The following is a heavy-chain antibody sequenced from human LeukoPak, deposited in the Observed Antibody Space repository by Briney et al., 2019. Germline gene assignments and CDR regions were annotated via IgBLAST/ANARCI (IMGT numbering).Heavy chain of an antibody. J-gene: IGHJ6*03. D-gene: IGHD6-19*01. CDR2: IYYSGST. V-gene: IGHV4-39*07. CDR1: GGSISSSSYY. CDR3: VRHLPCFGCYYYYMDV. Sequence: PSETLSLTCTVSGGSISSSSYYWGWIRQPPGKGLEWIGSIYYSGSTYYNPSLKSRVTISVDTSKNQFYLNLTSVTAADTAVYYCVRHLPCFGCYYYYMDVWGRGTTVTVSS.